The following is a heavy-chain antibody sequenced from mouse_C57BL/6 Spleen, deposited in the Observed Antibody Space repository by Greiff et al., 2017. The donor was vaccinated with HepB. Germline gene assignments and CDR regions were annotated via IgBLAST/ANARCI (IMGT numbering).Heavy chain of an antibody. D-gene: IGHD1-1*01. Sequence: VQLQQPGTELVKPGASVKLSCKASGYTFTSYWMHWVKQRPGQGLEWIGNINPSNGGTNYNEKFNSKATLTVDKSSSTAYMQLSSLTSEDSAVYYCARWGPFITTVGYFDYWGQGTTLTVSS. CDR1: GYTFTSYW. V-gene: IGHV1-53*01. CDR3: ARWGPFITTVGYFDY. J-gene: IGHJ2*01. CDR2: INPSNGGT.